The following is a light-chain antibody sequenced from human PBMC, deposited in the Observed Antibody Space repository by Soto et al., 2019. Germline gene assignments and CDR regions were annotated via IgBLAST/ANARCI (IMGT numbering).Light chain of an antibody. CDR2: EVY. CDR3: SSYAGGNNLI. J-gene: IGLJ2*01. CDR1: SSDIGAYDY. V-gene: IGLV2-8*01. Sequence: QSVLAQPPSASGSPGQSVTISCTGTSSDIGAYDYVSWYQQHPDKAPKLIIYEVYKRPSGVPDRFSGSKSGNTASLTVSGLQADDEADFYCSSYAGGNNLIFGGGTKLTVL.